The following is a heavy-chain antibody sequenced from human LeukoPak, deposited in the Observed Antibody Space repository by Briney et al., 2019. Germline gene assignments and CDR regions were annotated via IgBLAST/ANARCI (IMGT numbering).Heavy chain of an antibody. J-gene: IGHJ6*02. Sequence: ASVKVSCKASGYTFTSYGISWVRQAPGQGLEWMGWINAYNGNTNYAQKLQGRVTMTTDTSTSTAYMELRSLRSDDTAVYYCARDSGYVNPIKSYYYYYGMDVWGQGTTVTVSS. CDR1: GYTFTSYG. CDR3: ARDSGYVNPIKSYYYYYGMDV. D-gene: IGHD5-12*01. CDR2: INAYNGNT. V-gene: IGHV1-18*01.